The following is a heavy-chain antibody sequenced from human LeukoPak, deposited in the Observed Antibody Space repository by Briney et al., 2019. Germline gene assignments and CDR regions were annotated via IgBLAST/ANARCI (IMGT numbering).Heavy chain of an antibody. D-gene: IGHD3-10*01. J-gene: IGHJ3*02. V-gene: IGHV3-21*01. CDR3: ARGGYYGSGSYADI. CDR1: GFTFRSYS. CDR2: ISSSCSYI. Sequence: PGGSLRLSCAASGFTFRSYSMNWVRQAPGKGLEWVSSISSSCSYIYYADPVKGRFTISRDNAKNSLYLQMNSLRAEDTAVYYCARGGYYGSGSYADIWGQGTMVTVSS.